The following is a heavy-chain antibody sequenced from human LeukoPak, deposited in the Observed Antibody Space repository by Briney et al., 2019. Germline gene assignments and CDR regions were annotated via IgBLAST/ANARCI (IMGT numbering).Heavy chain of an antibody. CDR1: GFTFSNYA. CDR3: AKWGDYDVLTGYYVSDF. J-gene: IGHJ4*02. D-gene: IGHD3-9*01. CDR2: ITGSGGNT. V-gene: IGHV3-23*01. Sequence: GASLRLSCAASGFTFSNYAMSWVRQAPGKGLEWVSAITGSGGNTYYADSVKGRFTISRDNSKNTVFLQMNSLRAEDTAVYYCAKWGDYDVLTGYYVSDFWGQGTLVTVSS.